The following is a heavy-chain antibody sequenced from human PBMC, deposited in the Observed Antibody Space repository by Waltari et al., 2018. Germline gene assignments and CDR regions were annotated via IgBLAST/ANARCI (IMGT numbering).Heavy chain of an antibody. J-gene: IGHJ4*02. V-gene: IGHV4-34*01. CDR3: ARGKAVVTRVFDY. D-gene: IGHD2-21*02. CDR1: GGSFSGYY. Sequence: QVQLQQWGAGLLKPSETLSLTCAVYGGSFSGYYWSWIRQPPGKGLEWIGEINHSGSTNYNPSLKSRVTISVDTSKNQFSLKLSSVTAADTAVYYCARGKAVVTRVFDYWGQGTLVTVSS. CDR2: INHSGST.